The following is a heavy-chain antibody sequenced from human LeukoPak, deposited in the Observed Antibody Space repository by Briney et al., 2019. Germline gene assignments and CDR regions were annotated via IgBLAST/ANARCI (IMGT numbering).Heavy chain of an antibody. V-gene: IGHV4-34*01. CDR3: ARADIVVVPAAMAKMGNYYYYGMDV. CDR1: GGSFSGYY. J-gene: IGHJ6*04. D-gene: IGHD2-2*01. CDR2: INHSGST. Sequence: SETLPLTCAVYGGSFSGYYWSWIRQPPGKGLEWIGEINHSGSTNYNPSLKSRVTISVDTSKNQFSLKLSSVTAADTAVYYCARADIVVVPAAMAKMGNYYYYGMDVWGKGTTVTVSS.